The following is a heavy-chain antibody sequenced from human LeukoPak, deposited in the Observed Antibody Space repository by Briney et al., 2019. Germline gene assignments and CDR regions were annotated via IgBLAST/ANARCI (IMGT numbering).Heavy chain of an antibody. J-gene: IGHJ4*02. V-gene: IGHV4-59*08. CDR3: ARPASSGWVPFDH. CDR2: VYYSGNT. CDR1: GDSMSRYF. Sequence: PSETLSLTCNVSGDSMSRYFLSWVRQPPGKALEWIGYVYYSGNTYYKPSLNNRVTMSVDASMRQFSLRLSSVTAADTAVYYCARPASSGWVPFDHWGQGALVTVSS. D-gene: IGHD6-19*01.